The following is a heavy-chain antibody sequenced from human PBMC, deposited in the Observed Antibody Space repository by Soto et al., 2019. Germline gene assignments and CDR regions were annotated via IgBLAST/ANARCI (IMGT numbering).Heavy chain of an antibody. V-gene: IGHV3-48*03. CDR2: ISSSGSTI. D-gene: IGHD2-15*01. J-gene: IGHJ6*02. CDR3: ARSYPLGYCSGGSCYSYYYYGMDV. CDR1: GFTFSSYE. Sequence: GGSLRLSCAASGFTFSSYEMNWVRQSPGKGLEWVSYISSSGSTIYYADSVKGRFTISRDNAKNSLYLQMNSLRAEDTAVYYCARSYPLGYCSGGSCYSYYYYGMDVWGQGTTVTAP.